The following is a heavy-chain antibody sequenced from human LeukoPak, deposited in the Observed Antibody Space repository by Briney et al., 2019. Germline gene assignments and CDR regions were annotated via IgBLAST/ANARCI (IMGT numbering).Heavy chain of an antibody. CDR2: IYSGGST. Sequence: GGSLRLSCAASGFIFSSYWMTWVRQAPGKGLEWVSVIYSGGSTYYADSVKGRFTISRDNSKNTLYLQMNSLRAEDTAVYYCARDQTTGNYFDYWGQGTLVTVSS. V-gene: IGHV3-66*01. CDR3: ARDQTTGNYFDY. J-gene: IGHJ4*02. D-gene: IGHD4-17*01. CDR1: GFIFSSYW.